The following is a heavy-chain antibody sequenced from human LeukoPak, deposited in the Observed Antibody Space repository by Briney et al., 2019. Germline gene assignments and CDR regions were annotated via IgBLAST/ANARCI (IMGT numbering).Heavy chain of an antibody. CDR1: KFIFSNYW. V-gene: IGHV3-7*01. CDR3: AREDGYCSGGNCYSYFDS. Sequence: PGGSLRLSCEASKFIFSNYWMSWVRQAPGKGLEWVAYIKKTGSETYYVDSVKGRFTITRDNARNSVFLQMNSLRAEDTAVCYCAREDGYCSGGNCYSYFDSWGQGTLVTVSS. CDR2: IKKTGSET. D-gene: IGHD2-15*01. J-gene: IGHJ4*02.